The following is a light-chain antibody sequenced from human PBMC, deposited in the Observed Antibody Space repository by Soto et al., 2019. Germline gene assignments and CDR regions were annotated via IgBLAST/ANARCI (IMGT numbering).Light chain of an antibody. CDR1: QDIAIY. CDR2: KAS. CDR3: QHYNSYSEA. J-gene: IGKJ1*01. V-gene: IGKV1-5*03. Sequence: IQLTQSPSSLSASVGDRVTITCRASQDIAIYLAWYQQKPGEAPKLLIYKASTLKSGVPSRFSGSGSGTEFTLTISSLQPDDFATYYCQHYNSYSEAFGQGTKVDI.